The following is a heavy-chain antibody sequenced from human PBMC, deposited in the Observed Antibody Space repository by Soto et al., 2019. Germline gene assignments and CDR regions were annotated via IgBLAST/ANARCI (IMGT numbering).Heavy chain of an antibody. CDR2: ISAYNGNT. V-gene: IGHV1-18*01. Sequence: ASVKVSCKASGYTFTSYGISWVRQAPGQGLEWMGWISAYNGNTNYAQKLQGRVTMTTDTSTSTAYMELRSLRSEDTAVYYCGSAQETDTAMHFDYWGQGTLVTVSS. CDR3: GSAQETDTAMHFDY. D-gene: IGHD5-18*01. J-gene: IGHJ4*02. CDR1: GYTFTSYG.